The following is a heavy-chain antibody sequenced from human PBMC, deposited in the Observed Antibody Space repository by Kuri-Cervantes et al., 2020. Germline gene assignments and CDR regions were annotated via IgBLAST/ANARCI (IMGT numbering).Heavy chain of an antibody. D-gene: IGHD3-10*01. Sequence: SQTLSLTCAVSGHFIRSGNYWGWIRQTPGKGLEWIGSMYHSGSTYYNPSLKSRVTISVDTSKNQFSLKLSSVTAADTAVYYCAREKMVRGVISRVWFDPWGQGTLVTVSS. V-gene: IGHV4-38-2*02. CDR1: GHFIRSGNY. J-gene: IGHJ5*02. CDR3: AREKMVRGVISRVWFDP. CDR2: MYHSGST.